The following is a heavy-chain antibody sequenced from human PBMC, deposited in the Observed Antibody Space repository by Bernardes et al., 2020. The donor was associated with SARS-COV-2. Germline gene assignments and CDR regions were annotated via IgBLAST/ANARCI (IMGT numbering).Heavy chain of an antibody. CDR2: ISPKTGDT. V-gene: IGHV1-2*02. CDR3: AKVALTGYSYSHFDH. Sequence: ASVKVSCKASGYTFTDYYMHWVRQDPGQGLEWMAWISPKTGDTKYAQRFQGRVTVTRDTSISTVYMELSGLKADDTALYFCAKVALTGYSYSHFDHWGQGTLVTVSS. CDR1: GYTFTDYY. J-gene: IGHJ4*02. D-gene: IGHD5-18*01.